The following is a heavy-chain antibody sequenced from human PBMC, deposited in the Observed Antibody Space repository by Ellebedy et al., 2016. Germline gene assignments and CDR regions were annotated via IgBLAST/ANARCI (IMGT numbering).Heavy chain of an antibody. CDR3: ARDGVGGALSIDF. D-gene: IGHD1-26*01. CDR2: VSSDGSSI. CDR1: GFTFSSHR. J-gene: IGHJ4*02. Sequence: GGSLRLSCAASGFTFSSHRMHWVRQAPGKGLVWVSRVSSDGSSITYADSVKGRFTISRDNAKNTVYLQMNSLRVEDTAVYYCARDGVGGALSIDFWGQGTLVTVSS. V-gene: IGHV3-74*01.